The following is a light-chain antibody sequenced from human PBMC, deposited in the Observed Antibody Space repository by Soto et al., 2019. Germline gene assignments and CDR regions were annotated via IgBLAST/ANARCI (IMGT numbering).Light chain of an antibody. V-gene: IGKV3-15*01. Sequence: EIVMTQSPATLSVSPGERATLSCRASQSVSSNLAWYQQKPSQAPRLLIYDASARATGIPARFSGSGSGTEFTLTISSLQSEYFAVYYCQQYNDWPPKQYTFGQGTKLEIK. CDR1: QSVSSN. CDR2: DAS. CDR3: QQYNDWPPKQYT. J-gene: IGKJ2*01.